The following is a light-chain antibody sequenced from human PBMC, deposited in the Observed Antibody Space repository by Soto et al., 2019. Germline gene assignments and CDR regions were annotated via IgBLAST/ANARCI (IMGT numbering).Light chain of an antibody. CDR2: GVT. V-gene: IGLV2-14*03. Sequence: QSVLTQPASVSGSPGQSITISCTGTRLDVGGYNYVSWYQQQPGKAPKLIIYGVTNRPSGVSDRLSGSKSDNTASLTISGLQTEDEADYYCCSYVSSKNYLFGTGTKVTVL. CDR1: RLDVGGYNY. J-gene: IGLJ1*01. CDR3: CSYVSSKNYL.